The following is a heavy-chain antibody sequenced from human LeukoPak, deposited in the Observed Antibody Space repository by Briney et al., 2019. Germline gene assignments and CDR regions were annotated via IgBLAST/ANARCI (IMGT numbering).Heavy chain of an antibody. CDR1: GFTFIDYD. CDR2: IGIRGDT. D-gene: IGHD6-19*01. CDR3: ARGGIQVSGIDEFDY. Sequence: GRSLRLSCAASGFTFIDYDMHWVRQVIGKGLEWVSAIGIRGDTHYSGSVKGRFTISRENAESSLCLQMNSLRAEDTAVYYCARGGIQVSGIDEFDYWGQGTLVTVSS. J-gene: IGHJ4*02. V-gene: IGHV3-13*01.